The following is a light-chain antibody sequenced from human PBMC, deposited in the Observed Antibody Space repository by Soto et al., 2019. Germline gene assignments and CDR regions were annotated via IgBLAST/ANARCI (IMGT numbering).Light chain of an antibody. CDR1: SSDVGGYNY. CDR3: SSYVGTNSYV. Sequence: QSVLTQPPSASGSPGQSVPISCTGTSSDVGGYNYVSWYQQHPGKAPKLMIYEVSKRPSGVPDRISGSKSGNTASLTVSGLQAEDEADYYCSSYVGTNSYVFGTGTKVTVL. V-gene: IGLV2-8*01. CDR2: EVS. J-gene: IGLJ1*01.